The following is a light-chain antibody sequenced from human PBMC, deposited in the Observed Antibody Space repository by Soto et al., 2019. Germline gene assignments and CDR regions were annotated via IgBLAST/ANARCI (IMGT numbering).Light chain of an antibody. CDR3: QKLNAYPPWT. CDR2: GAS. CDR1: QGISSN. Sequence: QLTQSPSSLSASVGDRFTITCRASQGISSNLAWYQQKPGRAPKLLIFGASTLQSGVPSRFSGSGSGTDFTLTISSLQPEDFATYFCQKLNAYPPWTFGQGTKVEIK. J-gene: IGKJ1*01. V-gene: IGKV1-9*01.